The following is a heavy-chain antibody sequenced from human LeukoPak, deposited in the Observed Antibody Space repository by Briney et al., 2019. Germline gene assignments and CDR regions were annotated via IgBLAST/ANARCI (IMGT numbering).Heavy chain of an antibody. CDR3: AGQPFGTWNY. V-gene: IGHV3-74*01. J-gene: IGHJ4*02. D-gene: IGHD3-16*01. CDR1: GFTFSSNW. CDR2: INEDGSTT. Sequence: QPGGSLRLSCAASGFTFSSNWMHWVRQAPGKGLVWVSRINEDGSTTNYADSAKGRSTIFRDNAKNTLYLQMNSLGAEDTAVYYCAGQPFGTWNYWGQGTQVTVSS.